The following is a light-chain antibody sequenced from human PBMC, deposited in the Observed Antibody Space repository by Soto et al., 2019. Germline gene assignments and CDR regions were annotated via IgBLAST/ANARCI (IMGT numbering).Light chain of an antibody. J-gene: IGKJ1*01. CDR3: QQSYSTPPA. CDR1: QSISTH. CDR2: AAS. V-gene: IGKV1-39*01. Sequence: DIQMTQSPSSPSASVGDRVSITCRASQSISTHLSWYQQKPGKAPKLLIYAASSLQSWVPSRFTGSGSGTDFTLTISSLQPEDFATYYCQQSYSTPPAFGQGTKVDIK.